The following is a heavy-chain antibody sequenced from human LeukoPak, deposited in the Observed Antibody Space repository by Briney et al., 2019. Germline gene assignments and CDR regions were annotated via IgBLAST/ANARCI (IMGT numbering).Heavy chain of an antibody. J-gene: IGHJ4*02. D-gene: IGHD1-26*01. CDR3: ATYLYRYSGSYYGY. CDR1: GFTFSSYW. V-gene: IGHV3-7*01. Sequence: GGSLRLSCAASGFTFSSYWMSWVRQAPGKGLEWVANIKQDGSEKYYVDSVKGRFTISRDNAKNSLFLQMNSLRAEDTAVYYCATYLYRYSGSYYGYWGQGTLVTVSS. CDR2: IKQDGSEK.